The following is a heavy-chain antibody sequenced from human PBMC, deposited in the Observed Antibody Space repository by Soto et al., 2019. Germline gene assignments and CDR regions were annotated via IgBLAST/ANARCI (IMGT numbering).Heavy chain of an antibody. CDR1: GGSISSSSYY. V-gene: IGHV4-39*01. Sequence: PSETLSLTCTVSGGSISSSSYYWGWIRQPPGKGLEWIGSIYYSGSTYYNPSLNSRVTISVATSKNQFSLKLSSVTAADTAVYYCARTVSYFAWLLSYYYGMDVSGQGTTVNVSS. D-gene: IGHD3-9*01. CDR3: ARTVSYFAWLLSYYYGMDV. J-gene: IGHJ6*02. CDR2: IYYSGST.